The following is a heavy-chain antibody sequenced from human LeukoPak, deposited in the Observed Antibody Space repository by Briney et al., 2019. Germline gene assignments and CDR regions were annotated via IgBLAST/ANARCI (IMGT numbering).Heavy chain of an antibody. V-gene: IGHV3-30*02. J-gene: IGHJ6*02. CDR1: GFTFSSYG. Sequence: GGSLRLSCAASGFTFSSYGMHWARQAPGKGLGWVAFIRYDGSNKYYADSVKGRFTISRDNGENSLYLQMNSLRDEDTAMYCCATLRFGGTHGMDVWGQGTTVTVSS. CDR3: ATLRFGGTHGMDV. D-gene: IGHD4-23*01. CDR2: IRYDGSNK.